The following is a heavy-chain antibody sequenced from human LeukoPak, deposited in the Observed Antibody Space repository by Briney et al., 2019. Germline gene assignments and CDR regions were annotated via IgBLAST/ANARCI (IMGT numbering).Heavy chain of an antibody. CDR1: GYTFTSYG. CDR3: ARGQNGGVDDY. J-gene: IGHJ4*02. V-gene: IGHV7-4-1*02. CDR2: INTNTGNP. D-gene: IGHD2-8*01. Sequence: ASVKVSCKASGYTFTSYGISWVRQAPGQGLECMGWINTNTGNPTYAQGFTGRFVFSLDTSVSTAYLQISSLKAEDTAVYYCARGQNGGVDDYWGQGTLVTVSS.